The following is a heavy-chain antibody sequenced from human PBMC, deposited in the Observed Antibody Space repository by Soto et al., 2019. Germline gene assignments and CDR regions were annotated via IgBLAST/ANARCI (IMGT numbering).Heavy chain of an antibody. D-gene: IGHD5-12*01. CDR2: ITPMFGTP. CDR3: ATSEGRDGYRFDY. J-gene: IGHJ4*02. V-gene: IGHV1-69*13. CDR1: GVTFNRQD. Sequence: SVKVSCKASGVTFNRQDMRWVRQAPGQGLEWMGGITPMFGTPHYAEKFQDRVTITADESTGTAYLELSSLTSEDTAVYYCATSEGRDGYRFDYWGPGTLVTVSS.